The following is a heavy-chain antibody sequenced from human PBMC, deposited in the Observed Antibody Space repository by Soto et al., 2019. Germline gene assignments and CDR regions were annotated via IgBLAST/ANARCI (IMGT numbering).Heavy chain of an antibody. D-gene: IGHD6-19*01. V-gene: IGHV3-30*18. CDR1: GFTFSSYG. CDR3: AKGVAVAGSHFDY. CDR2: ISYDGSNK. Sequence: QVQLVESGGGVVQPGRSLRLSCAASGFTFSSYGMHWVRQAPGKGLEWVEVISYDGSNKYYADSVKGRFSISRDNSKNTLYLQMNSLRAEDTAVYYCAKGVAVAGSHFDYWGQGTLVTVSS. J-gene: IGHJ4*02.